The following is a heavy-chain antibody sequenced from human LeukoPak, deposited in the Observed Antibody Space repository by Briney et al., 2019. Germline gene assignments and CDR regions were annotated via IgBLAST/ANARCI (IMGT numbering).Heavy chain of an antibody. J-gene: IGHJ4*02. D-gene: IGHD3-10*01. CDR2: IYTSGST. Sequence: SETLSLTCSVSGDSITYFYWSWIRQAAGKGLEWIGRIYTSGSTNYNPSLKSRVTISVDTSKNQFSLKLSSVTAADTAVYYCAGNYYGSGSYYSEDRYWGQGTLVTVSS. CDR1: GDSITYFY. V-gene: IGHV4-4*07. CDR3: AGNYYGSGSYYSEDRY.